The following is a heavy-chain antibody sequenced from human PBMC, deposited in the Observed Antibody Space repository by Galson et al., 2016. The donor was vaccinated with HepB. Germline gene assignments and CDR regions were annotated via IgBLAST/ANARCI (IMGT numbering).Heavy chain of an antibody. CDR1: GFTFSDCH. CDR3: ARDLPDDSVEYFDVFDL. J-gene: IGHJ3*01. CDR2: ISTSGNSM. Sequence: SLRLSCAASGFTFSDCHMNWIRQAPGKGLEWISYISTSGNSMLYADSVRGRFSISRDNAKKSLYLQMTNLRAEDTAVYYCARDLPDDSVEYFDVFDLWGQGTMVTVSS. V-gene: IGHV3-11*01. D-gene: IGHD4-17*01.